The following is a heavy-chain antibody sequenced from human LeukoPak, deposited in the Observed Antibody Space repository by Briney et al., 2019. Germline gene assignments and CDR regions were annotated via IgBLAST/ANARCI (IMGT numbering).Heavy chain of an antibody. Sequence: VGSLRLSCAASGFTFSGYWMTWVRQAPGKGLEYVVNIKEDGSEKYYVDSVKGRFTISRDNTKNSLYLQMSSLRGDDTAVYYCVRDCGFHTFDYWGQGTLVTVSS. J-gene: IGHJ4*02. V-gene: IGHV3-7*05. CDR3: VRDCGFHTFDY. CDR2: IKEDGSEK. D-gene: IGHD2-21*01. CDR1: GFTFSGYW.